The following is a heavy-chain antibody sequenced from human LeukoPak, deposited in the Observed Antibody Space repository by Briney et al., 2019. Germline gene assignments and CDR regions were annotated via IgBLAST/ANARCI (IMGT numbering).Heavy chain of an antibody. CDR2: IYYSGST. J-gene: IGHJ3*02. CDR1: GGSISSYY. D-gene: IGHD4-17*01. Sequence: SETLSLTCTVSGGSISSYYWSWIRQPPGKGLEWIGYIYYSGSTNYNPSLKSRVTISVDTSKNQFSLKLSSVTAADTAVYYCARGDYGDYVLVAFDIWGQGTMVTVSS. V-gene: IGHV4-59*01. CDR3: ARGDYGDYVLVAFDI.